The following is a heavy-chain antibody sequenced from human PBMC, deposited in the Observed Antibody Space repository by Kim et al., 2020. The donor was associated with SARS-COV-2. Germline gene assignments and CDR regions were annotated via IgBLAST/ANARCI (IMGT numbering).Heavy chain of an antibody. CDR1: GFTFSGST. D-gene: IGHD6-19*01. V-gene: IGHV3-73*01. CDR3: TRVNPIAGGWYDAFDI. Sequence: GGSLRLSCAAFGFTFSGSTLHWVRQASGKGLEWVGRIRSKANSYATAYVASVKGRFTISRDDSKNTAYLQMNSLKTEDTAVYYCTRVNPIAGGWYDAFDIWGQGTMVTVSS. J-gene: IGHJ3*02. CDR2: IRSKANSYAT.